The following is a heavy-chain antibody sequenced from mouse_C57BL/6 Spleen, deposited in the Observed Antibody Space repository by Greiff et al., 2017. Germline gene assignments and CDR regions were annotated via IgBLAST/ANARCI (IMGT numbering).Heavy chain of an antibody. CDR2: IDPETGGT. D-gene: IGHD1-1*01. CDR1: GYTFTDYE. CDR3: TLITTVVGAEFAY. V-gene: IGHV1-15*01. J-gene: IGHJ3*01. Sequence: VQLQQSGAELVRPGASVTLSCKASGYTFTDYEMHWVKQTPVHGLEWIGAIDPETGGTAYNQKFKGKAILTADKSSSTAYMELRSLTSEDSAVYYCTLITTVVGAEFAYWGQGTLVTVSA.